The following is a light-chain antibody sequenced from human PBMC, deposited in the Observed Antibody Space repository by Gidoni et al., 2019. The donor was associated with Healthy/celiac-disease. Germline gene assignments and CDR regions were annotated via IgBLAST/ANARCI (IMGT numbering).Light chain of an antibody. J-gene: IGKJ4*01. Sequence: DIVMTQSPDSLSVSLGERATINCKSSQSVLYSSNNNNYLALYQQKPGQPPKLHIYWATTRESGVPDRFSGSGTGTDFTLTISSLQAEDVAVYYCQQYYSTPLTFGGGTKVEIK. V-gene: IGKV4-1*01. CDR1: QSVLYSSNNNNY. CDR2: WAT. CDR3: QQYYSTPLT.